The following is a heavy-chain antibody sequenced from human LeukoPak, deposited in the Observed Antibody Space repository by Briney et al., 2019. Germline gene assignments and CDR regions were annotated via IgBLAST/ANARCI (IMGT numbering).Heavy chain of an antibody. J-gene: IGHJ3*02. CDR1: GFTFSSYW. V-gene: IGHV3-7*01. D-gene: IGHD3-3*01. CDR2: IKQDGSEK. Sequence: GGSLRVSCAASGFTFSSYWMSWVRQAPGKGLEWVANIKQDGSEKYYVDSVKGRFTISRDNAKNSLYLQMNSLRAEDTAVYYCARDHHLGPPGFFGVVIRDAFDIWGQGTMVTVSS. CDR3: ARDHHLGPPGFFGVVIRDAFDI.